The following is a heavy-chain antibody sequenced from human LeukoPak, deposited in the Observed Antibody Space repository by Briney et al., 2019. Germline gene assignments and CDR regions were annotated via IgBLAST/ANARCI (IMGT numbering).Heavy chain of an antibody. V-gene: IGHV1-46*01. CDR2: INPSGGST. CDR3: ARVRREVVLRYSPGHFPFDY. D-gene: IGHD3-9*01. CDR1: GYTFTSYY. Sequence: ASVKVSCKASGYTFTSYYMHWVRQATGQGLEWMGIINPSGGSTSYAQKFQGRVTMTRDTSTSTVYMELSSLRSEDTAVYYCARVRREVVLRYSPGHFPFDYWGQGTLVTVSS. J-gene: IGHJ4*02.